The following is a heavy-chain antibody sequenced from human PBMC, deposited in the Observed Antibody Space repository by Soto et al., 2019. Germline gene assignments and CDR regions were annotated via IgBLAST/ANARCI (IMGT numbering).Heavy chain of an antibody. Sequence: QVQLQESGPGLVKPSETLSLTCTVSGGSISSYYWSWIRQPPGKGLEWIGYIYYSGSTNYNPSLTRRVTISVDTSKNPFSLKLSSVTAADTAVYYCARRYGGNFDYWGQGTLVTVSS. D-gene: IGHD1-26*01. CDR2: IYYSGST. V-gene: IGHV4-59*01. J-gene: IGHJ4*02. CDR1: GGSISSYY. CDR3: ARRYGGNFDY.